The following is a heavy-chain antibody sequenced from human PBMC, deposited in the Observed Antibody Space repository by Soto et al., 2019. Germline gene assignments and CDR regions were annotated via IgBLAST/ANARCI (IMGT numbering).Heavy chain of an antibody. CDR1: GFTFRDFY. D-gene: IGHD4-17*01. J-gene: IGHJ4*02. CDR3: ARDWAADGDSNFDY. CDR2: ISSTGLTT. V-gene: IGHV3-11*01. Sequence: QVQLVESGGGLVKPGGSLRLSCAASGFTFRDFYLTWIRQAPGKGLEWVSHISSTGLTTYYAASVRGRFTISRDNAKNSLYLQMNSLRDDDTAVYYCARDWAADGDSNFDYWGQGTLVTVSS.